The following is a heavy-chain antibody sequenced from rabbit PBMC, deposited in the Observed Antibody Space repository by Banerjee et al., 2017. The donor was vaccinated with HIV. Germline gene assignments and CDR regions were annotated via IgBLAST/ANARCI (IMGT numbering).Heavy chain of an antibody. V-gene: IGHV1S40*01. CDR2: IDTGSSGFT. J-gene: IGHJ6*01. CDR1: GVSFSGSSY. D-gene: IGHD1-1*01. Sequence: QSLEESGGDLVKPGASLTLTCIASGVSFSGSSYMCWVRQAPGKGLEWIACIDTGSSGFTYFASWAKDRFTIAKTSSTTVTLQMTSLTAADTATYFYARDTSSSFSSYGMDLWGPGTLVTVS. CDR3: ARDTSSSFSSYGMDL.